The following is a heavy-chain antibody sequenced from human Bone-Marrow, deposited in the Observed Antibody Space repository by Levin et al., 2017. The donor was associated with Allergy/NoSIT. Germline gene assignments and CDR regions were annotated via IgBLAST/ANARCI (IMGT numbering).Heavy chain of an antibody. V-gene: IGHV2-26*01. CDR2: IFSNDEE. J-gene: IGHJ5*02. Sequence: SGPTLVKPTETLTLTCTVSGFSLSNARMAVSWIRQPPGKALEWLAHIFSNDEESYSPSLKDRLTISKDTSKSQVLLTMTNMDPVDTATYFCARIWLDTGDWFDPWGQGTLVTVSS. CDR1: GFSLSNARMA. CDR3: ARIWLDTGDWFDP. D-gene: IGHD5-18*01.